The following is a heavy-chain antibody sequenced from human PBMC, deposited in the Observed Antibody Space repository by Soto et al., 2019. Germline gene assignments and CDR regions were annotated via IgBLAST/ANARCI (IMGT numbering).Heavy chain of an antibody. J-gene: IGHJ6*02. CDR2: IIPIFGTA. CDR3: ARRSGSGYYYYYYGMDV. V-gene: IGHV1-69*01. D-gene: IGHD3-10*01. CDR1: GGTFSSYA. Sequence: QVQLAQSGAEVKKPGSSVKVSCKASGGTFSSYAISWVRQAPGQGLEWMGGIIPIFGTANYAQKFQGRVTITADESTSTAYMELSSLRSEDTAVYYCARRSGSGYYYYYYGMDVWGQGTTVTVSS.